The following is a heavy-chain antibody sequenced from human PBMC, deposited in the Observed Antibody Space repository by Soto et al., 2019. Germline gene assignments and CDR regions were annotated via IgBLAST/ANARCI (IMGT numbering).Heavy chain of an antibody. CDR1: GFTFSSYG. J-gene: IGHJ6*02. V-gene: IGHV3-33*01. D-gene: IGHD3-3*01. CDR2: IWYDGSNK. Sequence: QVQLVESGGGVVQPGRSLRLSCAASGFTFSSYGMHWVRQAPGKGLEWVAVIWYDGSNKYYADSVKGRFTISRDNSKNKMYLQMNSLRAEDTAVYYCARDLMTFWSYEGAWGMDVWGQGTTVTVSS. CDR3: ARDLMTFWSYEGAWGMDV.